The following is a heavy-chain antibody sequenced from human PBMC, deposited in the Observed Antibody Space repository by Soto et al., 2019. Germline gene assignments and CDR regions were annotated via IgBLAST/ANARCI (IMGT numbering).Heavy chain of an antibody. CDR3: ATTTAAGKNYYGMDV. CDR2: IYPGDSDT. D-gene: IGHD6-13*01. V-gene: IGHV5-51*01. Sequence: GESLKISCKGSGDSFTSYWIGWVRQMPGKGLEWMGIIYPGDSDTRYSPSFQGQVTISADKSISTAYLQWSSLKASDTAMYYCATTTAAGKNYYGMDVWGQGTTVTVSS. J-gene: IGHJ6*02. CDR1: GDSFTSYW.